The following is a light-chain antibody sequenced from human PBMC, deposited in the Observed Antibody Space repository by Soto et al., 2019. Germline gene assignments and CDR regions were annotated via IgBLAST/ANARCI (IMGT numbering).Light chain of an antibody. J-gene: IGKJ4*01. CDR1: QGISSS. V-gene: IGKV1-12*01. CDR3: QKGKSLSAS. CDR2: AAS. Sequence: DIQMTQSPSSVSASVGDSVTITCRASQGISSSLVWYQQKPGKAPKLLIYAASNLQSGVPSRFSGSGSGTDFTLTITSLQPEDVATCYCQKGKSLSASFGGGTRVEIK.